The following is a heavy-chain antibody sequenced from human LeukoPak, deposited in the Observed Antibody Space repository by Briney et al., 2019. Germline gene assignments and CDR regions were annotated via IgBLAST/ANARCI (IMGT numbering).Heavy chain of an antibody. V-gene: IGHV4-39*07. D-gene: IGHD2-8*01. CDR1: SGSINSDSHY. J-gene: IGHJ4*02. Sequence: SETLSLTCTVSSGSINSDSHYWGWIRQPPGKGLEWIGEINHSGSTNYNPSLKSRVTISVDTSKNQFSLKLSSVTAADTAVYYCARMRGYCTNGVCYLRFDYWGQGTLVTVSS. CDR3: ARMRGYCTNGVCYLRFDY. CDR2: INHSGST.